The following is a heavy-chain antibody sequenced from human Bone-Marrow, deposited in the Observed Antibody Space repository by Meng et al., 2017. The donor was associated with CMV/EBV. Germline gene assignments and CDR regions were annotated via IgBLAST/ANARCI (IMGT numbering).Heavy chain of an antibody. Sequence: SVKVSCKASGGTFSSYTISWVRQAPGQGLEWMGRIIPILGIANYAQKCQGRVTITADKSTSTAYMELSSLRSEDTAVYYCARGYYYEPNNWFNPWGQGTPVTVSS. CDR1: GGTFSSYT. V-gene: IGHV1-69*02. J-gene: IGHJ5*02. CDR3: ARGYYYEPNNWFNP. D-gene: IGHD3-22*01. CDR2: IIPILGIA.